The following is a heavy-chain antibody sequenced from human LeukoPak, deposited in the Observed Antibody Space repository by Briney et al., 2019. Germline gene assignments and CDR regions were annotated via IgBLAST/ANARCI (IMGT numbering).Heavy chain of an antibody. V-gene: IGHV1-58*02. J-gene: IGHJ4*02. CDR2: IVVGSGNT. CDR1: GFTFTTSA. Sequence: ASVKVSCKASGFTFTTSAMQWVRQARGQRLEWVGWIVVGSGNTNYAQKFQERVTITRDMSTSTAYMELSSLRSEDTAVYYCAAAYRYFYDRGGYFDYWGQGTLVTVSS. CDR3: AAAYRYFYDRGGYFDY. D-gene: IGHD3-22*01.